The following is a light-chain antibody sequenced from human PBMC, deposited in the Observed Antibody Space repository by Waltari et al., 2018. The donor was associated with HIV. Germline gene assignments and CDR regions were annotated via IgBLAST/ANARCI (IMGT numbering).Light chain of an antibody. CDR2: DDS. CDR1: INCRKS. CDR3: QVWDSSSDHYV. J-gene: IGLJ1*01. Sequence: SNVLTQPPSVSAAPGPTSRITREGNINCRKSVHWYQQKPGQAPLLVVYDDSDPPSGIPERFSGSNSGNTATLTISRVEAGDEADYYCQVWDSSSDHYVFGTGTKVTVL. V-gene: IGLV3-21*02.